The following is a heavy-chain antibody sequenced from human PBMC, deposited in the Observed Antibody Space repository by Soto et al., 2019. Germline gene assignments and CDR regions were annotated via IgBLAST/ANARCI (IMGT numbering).Heavy chain of an antibody. V-gene: IGHV3-23*01. CDR1: GFTFSSYA. CDR2: ISGSGGST. CDR3: AKDRPLPRGGWYVGPFDY. Sequence: EVQLLESGGGLVQPGGSLRLSCAASGFTFSSYAMSWVRQAPGKGLEWVSAISGSGGSTYYADSVKGRFTISRDNSKNTLDLQMNSLRAEDTAVYYCAKDRPLPRGGWYVGPFDYWGQGTLVTVSS. D-gene: IGHD6-19*01. J-gene: IGHJ4*02.